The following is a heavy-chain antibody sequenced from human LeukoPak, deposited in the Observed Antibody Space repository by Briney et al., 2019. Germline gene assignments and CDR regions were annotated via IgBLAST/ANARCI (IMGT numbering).Heavy chain of an antibody. V-gene: IGHV3-30*04. CDR1: GVTFSSYA. CDR2: ISYDGSNT. D-gene: IGHD3-3*01. CDR3: ARDRGRVYDFWSGYCAYGSYCYMDV. J-gene: IGHJ6*03. Sequence: GRSLRLSCAASGVTFSSYAMHWVRQAAGKGREWVAVISYDGSNTYYAHSVKGRFTIARDNSKNTLYLQMNSLRAEDTAVYYCARDRGRVYDFWSGYCAYGSYCYMDVWGKGTTVTVSS.